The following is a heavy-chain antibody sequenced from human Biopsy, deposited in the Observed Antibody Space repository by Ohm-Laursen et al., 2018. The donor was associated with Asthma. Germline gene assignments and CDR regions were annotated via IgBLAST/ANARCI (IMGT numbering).Heavy chain of an antibody. J-gene: IGHJ4*02. Sequence: QTLSLTYTVSGGSISSGAYYWSWVRQPPGKGLEWIGCIYYIGSTYYNPSLRSRVAISLDTSKNQFSLKLSSVTAADTAVYFCARRGGVRRYFDYWGQGTLVTVSS. D-gene: IGHD3-16*01. V-gene: IGHV4-30-4*01. CDR2: IYYIGST. CDR1: GGSISSGAYY. CDR3: ARRGGVRRYFDY.